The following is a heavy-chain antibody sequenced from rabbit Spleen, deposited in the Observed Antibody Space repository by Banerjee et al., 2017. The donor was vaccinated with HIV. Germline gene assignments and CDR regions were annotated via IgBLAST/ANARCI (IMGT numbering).Heavy chain of an antibody. D-gene: IGHD8-1*01. V-gene: IGHV1S40*01. Sequence: QQLVESGGGLVKPGASLTLTCKASGIDFSGYYYMCWVRQAPGKGLEWIACIYAGSNDRYYYASWAKGRFTISKTSSTTVALQMTSLTAADTATYFCARDTGSSFSTYGMDLWGPGTLVTVS. CDR2: IYAGSNDRY. J-gene: IGHJ6*01. CDR1: GIDFSGYYY. CDR3: ARDTGSSFSTYGMDL.